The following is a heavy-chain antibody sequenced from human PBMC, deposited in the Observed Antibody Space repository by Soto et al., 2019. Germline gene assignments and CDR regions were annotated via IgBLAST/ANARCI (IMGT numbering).Heavy chain of an antibody. CDR2: ISSSSSYI. D-gene: IGHD1-7*01. CDR1: GFTFSSYS. J-gene: IGHJ5*01. V-gene: IGHV3-21*01. Sequence: GGSLRLSCAASGFTFSSYSMNWVRQAPGKGLEWVSSISSSSSYIYYADSVKGRFTISRDNAKNSLYLQMNSLRAEDTAVYYCARGRVPYNWNYGLFDSWGQGSLVIVSS. CDR3: ARGRVPYNWNYGLFDS.